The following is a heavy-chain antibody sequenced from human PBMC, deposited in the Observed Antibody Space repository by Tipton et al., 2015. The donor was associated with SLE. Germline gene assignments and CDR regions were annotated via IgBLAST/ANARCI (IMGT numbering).Heavy chain of an antibody. Sequence: SLRLSCAASGFTFSSYDMHWVRQATGKGLEWVPAIGTAGDTYYPGSVKGRFTISRENAKNSLYLQMNSLRAGDTAVYYCARGDRTSSGWGAFDIWGQGTMVTVSS. CDR1: GFTFSSYD. CDR3: ARGDRTSSGWGAFDI. D-gene: IGHD6-19*01. V-gene: IGHV3-13*01. J-gene: IGHJ3*02. CDR2: IGTAGDT.